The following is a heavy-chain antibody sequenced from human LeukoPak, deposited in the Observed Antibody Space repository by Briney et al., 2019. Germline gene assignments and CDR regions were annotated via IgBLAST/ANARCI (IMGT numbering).Heavy chain of an antibody. Sequence: SETLSLTCAVHGGSPSGYYWTWIRQPPGKGLEWIGEINHSGGTNYNPSLKSRVTILADKSKNQFSLKLTSVTAADTAVYYCARGHPLLDYWGQGTLVTVSS. V-gene: IGHV4-34*01. D-gene: IGHD2-21*02. CDR2: INHSGGT. J-gene: IGHJ4*02. CDR1: GGSPSGYY. CDR3: ARGHPLLDY.